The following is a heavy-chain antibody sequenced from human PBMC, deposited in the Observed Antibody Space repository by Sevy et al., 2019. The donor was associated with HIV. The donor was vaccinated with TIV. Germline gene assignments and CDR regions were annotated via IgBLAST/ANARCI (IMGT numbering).Heavy chain of an antibody. J-gene: IGHJ6*02. D-gene: IGHD3-9*01. CDR3: ASRKLRYFDWYHASSRTYGMDV. V-gene: IGHV4-34*01. Sequence: SETLSLTCAVYDGSFSGYYWSWIRQPPGKGLEWIGEINHSGSTNYNPSLKSRVTISVDTSKNQFSLKLSSVTAADTAVYYCASRKLRYFDWYHASSRTYGMDVWGQGTTVTVSS. CDR2: INHSGST. CDR1: DGSFSGYY.